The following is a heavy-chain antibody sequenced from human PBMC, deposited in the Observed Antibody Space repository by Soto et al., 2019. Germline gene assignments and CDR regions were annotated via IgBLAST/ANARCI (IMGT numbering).Heavy chain of an antibody. CDR3: VKDGWDYYGSGSLPLGYYGMDV. J-gene: IGHJ6*02. V-gene: IGHV3-30*18. Sequence: PGGSLRLSCAASGFTFSIYGMHWVRQAPGKGLEWVAVISYDGSNKYYADSVKGRFTISRDNSKNTLYLQMNSLRAEDTAVYYCVKDGWDYYGSGSLPLGYYGMDVWGQGTTGTVSS. D-gene: IGHD3-10*01. CDR1: GFTFSIYG. CDR2: ISYDGSNK.